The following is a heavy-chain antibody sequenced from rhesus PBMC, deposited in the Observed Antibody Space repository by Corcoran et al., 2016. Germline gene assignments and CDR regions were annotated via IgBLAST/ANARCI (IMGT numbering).Heavy chain of an antibody. CDR2: TNSSGSNT. CDR3: ARSYSGGWKLDV. V-gene: IGHV4S11*01. Sequence: QVQLQESGPGLVKPLETLSLTCAVSGGSISSNYWSWVRQPPGKELEWIGYTNSSGSNTNHNPSRKSRVTLSVDTSKNQFSLKLTSVTAADTAVYFCARSYSGGWKLDVWGRGVLVAVSS. CDR1: GGSISSNY. J-gene: IGHJ5-2*02. D-gene: IGHD6-37*01.